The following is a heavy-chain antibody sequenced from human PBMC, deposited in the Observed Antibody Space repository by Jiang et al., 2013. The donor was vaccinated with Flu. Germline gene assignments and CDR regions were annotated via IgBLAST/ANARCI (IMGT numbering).Heavy chain of an antibody. CDR3: ARTQVDTAMVIFGYFDY. Sequence: GPGLVKPSQTLSLTCTVSGGSISSGGYYWSWIRQHPGKGLEWIGYIYYSGSTYYNPSLKSRVTISVDTSKNQFSLKLSSVTAADTAVYYCARTQVDTAMVIFGYFDYWGQGTLVTVSS. D-gene: IGHD5-18*01. CDR2: IYYSGST. V-gene: IGHV4-31*03. J-gene: IGHJ4*02. CDR1: GGSISSGGYY.